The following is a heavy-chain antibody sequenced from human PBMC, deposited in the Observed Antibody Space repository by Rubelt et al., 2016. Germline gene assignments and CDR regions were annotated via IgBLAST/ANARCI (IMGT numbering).Heavy chain of an antibody. J-gene: IGHJ4*02. Sequence: EVQLVESGGGLVQPGGSLRLSCAASRFTFSSYWMSWVRQAPGKGLEWVANIEYDGADKHYVDSVKGRFAISRDNAKNSLYLQMNSLRAEQTSLYYCARVGYGITNSCYETVCVDDGGQGTLVTVSS. CDR1: RFTFSSYW. CDR2: IEYDGADK. CDR3: ARVGYGITNSCYETVCVDD. D-gene: IGHD2-2*03. V-gene: IGHV3-7*01.